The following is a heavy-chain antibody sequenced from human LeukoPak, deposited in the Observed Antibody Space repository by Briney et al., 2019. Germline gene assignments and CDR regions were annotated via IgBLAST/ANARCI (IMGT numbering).Heavy chain of an antibody. J-gene: IGHJ4*02. CDR2: IYNGVTT. Sequence: SETLSLTCVAFGASVNEYYWSWIRQPPGKALEWVGYIYNGVTTSYNPSLRSRVTISADKSTNQFSLRLTSMTAADTAMYYCVQSTGWPVLDFWGQGLLVTVSS. CDR1: GASVNEYY. V-gene: IGHV4-59*08. CDR3: VQSTGWPVLDF. D-gene: IGHD2-2*01.